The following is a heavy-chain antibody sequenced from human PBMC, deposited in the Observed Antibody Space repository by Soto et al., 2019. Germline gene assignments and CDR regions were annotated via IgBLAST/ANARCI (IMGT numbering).Heavy chain of an antibody. CDR3: VKVPPSLRFYDY. V-gene: IGHV3-64D*08. J-gene: IGHJ4*02. CDR2: INNNGGST. CDR1: GFIFSNYA. D-gene: IGHD3-16*01. Sequence: GGSLRLSCSASGFIFSNYAMHWVRQAPGKGLEYVSHINNNGGSTNYADSVKGRFTISRDNSKNTLYLQMSSLRDDDTAVYYCVKVPPSLRFYDYWGQGAPVTVSS.